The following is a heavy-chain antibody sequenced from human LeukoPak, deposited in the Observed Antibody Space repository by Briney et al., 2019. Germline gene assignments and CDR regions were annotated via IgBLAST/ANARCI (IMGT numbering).Heavy chain of an antibody. Sequence: ASVKVSCKGSGYTFTGYYMHWVRQAPGQGLEWMAWINPNSGATNYAQKFQGRVTVTRDTSISTVYMELSSLRSEDTAVYYCARVPEAGYNPDYWGQGTLVTVSA. D-gene: IGHD5-24*01. CDR2: INPNSGAT. V-gene: IGHV1-2*02. J-gene: IGHJ4*02. CDR1: GYTFTGYY. CDR3: ARVPEAGYNPDY.